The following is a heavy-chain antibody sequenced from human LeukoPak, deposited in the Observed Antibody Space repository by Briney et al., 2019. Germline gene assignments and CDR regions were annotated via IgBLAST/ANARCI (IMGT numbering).Heavy chain of an antibody. V-gene: IGHV3-48*04. D-gene: IGHD1-26*01. CDR1: GFTFSSYS. J-gene: IGHJ4*02. CDR3: ARVGYGGSPGDY. Sequence: GGSLRLSCAASGFTFSSYSMNWVRQAPGKGLEWVSYISSRSGSSIYYGDSVKGRFTVSRDNAKNSLYLQLNSLRGGDTAVYYCARVGYGGSPGDYWGQGTLVTVSS. CDR2: ISSRSGSSI.